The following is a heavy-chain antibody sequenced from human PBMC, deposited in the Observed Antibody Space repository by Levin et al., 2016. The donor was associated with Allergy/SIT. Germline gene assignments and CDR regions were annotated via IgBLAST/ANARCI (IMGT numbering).Heavy chain of an antibody. V-gene: IGHV1-3*01. D-gene: IGHD6-13*01. CDR2: INAGNGNT. CDR3: AREEWAAGREGYYYYGMDV. J-gene: IGHJ6*02. CDR1: GYTFTSYA. Sequence: ASVKVSCKASGYTFTSYAMHWVRQAPGQRLEWMGWINAGNGNTKYSQKFQGRVTITRDTSASTAYMELSSLRSEDTAVYYCAREEWAAGREGYYYYGMDVWGQGTTVTVSS.